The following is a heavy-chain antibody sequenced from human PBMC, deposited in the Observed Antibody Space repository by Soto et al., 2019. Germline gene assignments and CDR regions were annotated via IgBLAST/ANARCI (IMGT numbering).Heavy chain of an antibody. Sequence: PSETLSLTCTVSGGSISSYYWIWIRQPPGKGLEWIGYIYYSGSTNYNPSLKSRVTISVDTSKNQFSLKLTSVTAADRAVYYCARGSVDTVDSSGFYECWGQGTPVTVSS. V-gene: IGHV4-59*12. CDR1: GGSISSYY. D-gene: IGHD3-22*01. CDR3: ARGSVDTVDSSGFYEC. J-gene: IGHJ4*02. CDR2: IYYSGST.